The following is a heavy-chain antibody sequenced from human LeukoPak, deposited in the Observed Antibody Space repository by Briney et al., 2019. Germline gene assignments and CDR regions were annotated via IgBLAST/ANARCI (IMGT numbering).Heavy chain of an antibody. CDR3: ARVASRGYSYGLDFDY. Sequence: ASVKVSCKASGYTFTGYYMHWVRQAPGQGLEWMGWINPNSGGTNYAQKFQGRVTMTRDTSISTAYMELSRLRSDDTAVYYCARVASRGYSYGLDFDYWGQGTLVTVSS. J-gene: IGHJ4*02. CDR2: INPNSGGT. D-gene: IGHD5-18*01. CDR1: GYTFTGYY. V-gene: IGHV1-2*02.